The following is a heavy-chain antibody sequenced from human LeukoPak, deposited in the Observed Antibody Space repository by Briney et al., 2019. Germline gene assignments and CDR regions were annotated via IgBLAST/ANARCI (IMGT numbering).Heavy chain of an antibody. V-gene: IGHV3-7*03. CDR1: GVIFHSDA. CDR3: AAGYQLHGGWFDP. J-gene: IGHJ5*02. CDR2: IKQDGSEK. Sequence: PGGSLRLSCVASGVIFHSDAMSWVRQAPGKGLEWVANIKQDGSEKYYVDSVKGRFTISRDNAKNTLYLQMNSLRAEDTAVYYCAAGYQLHGGWFDPWGQGTLVTVSS. D-gene: IGHD2-2*01.